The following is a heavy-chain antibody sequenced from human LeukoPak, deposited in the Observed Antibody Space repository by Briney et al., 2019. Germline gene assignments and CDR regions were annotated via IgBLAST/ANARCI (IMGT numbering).Heavy chain of an antibody. CDR1: GGSFSGYY. D-gene: IGHD2-8*01. CDR2: INHSGST. Sequence: PSETLSLTCAVYGGSFSGYYWSWIRQPPGKGLGWIGEINHSGSTNYNPSLKSRVTISVDTSKNQFSLKLSSVTAADTAVYYCARGLTNYCTNGVCYTRDWAHNWFDPWGQGTLVTVSS. J-gene: IGHJ5*02. CDR3: ARGLTNYCTNGVCYTRDWAHNWFDP. V-gene: IGHV4-34*01.